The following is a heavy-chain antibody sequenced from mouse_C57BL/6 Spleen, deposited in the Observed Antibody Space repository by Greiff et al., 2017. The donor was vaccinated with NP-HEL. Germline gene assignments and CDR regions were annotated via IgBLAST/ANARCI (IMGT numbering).Heavy chain of an antibody. J-gene: IGHJ1*03. V-gene: IGHV1-69*01. CDR3: ARGKEDWYFDV. CDR2: IDPSDSYT. Sequence: QVQLQQPGAELVMPGASVKLSCKASGYTFTSYWMHWVKQRPGQGLEWIGEIDPSDSYTNYNQKFKGKSTLTVDKSSSTAYMQLSSLTSEDSAVYYCARGKEDWYFDVWGTGTTVTVAS. CDR1: GYTFTSYW.